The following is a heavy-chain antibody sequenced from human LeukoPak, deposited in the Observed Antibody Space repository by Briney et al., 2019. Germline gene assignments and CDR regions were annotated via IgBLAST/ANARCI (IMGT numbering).Heavy chain of an antibody. J-gene: IGHJ6*02. CDR2: IYPGDSDT. CDR1: GYRFSSYW. V-gene: IGHV5-51*01. CDR3: ARTRITGTTTSYGMDV. Sequence: GESLKISCKGSGYRFSSYWIGWVRQMPGKGLEWMGIIYPGDSDTRYSPSFQGQVTISADKSISTAYLQWSSLKASDTAMYYCARTRITGTTTSYGMDVWGQGTTVTVSS. D-gene: IGHD1-20*01.